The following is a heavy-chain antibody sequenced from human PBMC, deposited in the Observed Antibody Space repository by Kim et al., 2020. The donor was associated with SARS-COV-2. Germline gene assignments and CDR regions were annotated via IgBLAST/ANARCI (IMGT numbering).Heavy chain of an antibody. V-gene: IGHV4-39*01. D-gene: IGHD3-10*01. CDR2: YYSGRT. CDR3: ATYGGY. Sequence: YYSGRTYYNPSLRSRVTISVDTSKNQFSLKLTSVTAADTAVYYCATYGGYWGQGTLVTVSS. J-gene: IGHJ4*02.